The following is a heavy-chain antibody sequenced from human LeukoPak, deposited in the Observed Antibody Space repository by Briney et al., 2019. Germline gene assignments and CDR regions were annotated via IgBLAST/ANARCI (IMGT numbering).Heavy chain of an antibody. J-gene: IGHJ6*02. Sequence: PGRSLRLSCAASGFTFSSYAMHWVRQAPGKGLEWVAVISYDGSNKYYADSVKGRFTISRDNSKNTLYLQMNSLRAEDTAVYYCAKDRVGATNYYGMDVWGQGTTVTVSS. D-gene: IGHD1-26*01. V-gene: IGHV3-30-3*01. CDR3: AKDRVGATNYYGMDV. CDR2: ISYDGSNK. CDR1: GFTFSSYA.